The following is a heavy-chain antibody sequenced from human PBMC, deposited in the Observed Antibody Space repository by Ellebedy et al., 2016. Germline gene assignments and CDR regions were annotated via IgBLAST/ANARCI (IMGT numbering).Heavy chain of an antibody. CDR2: ISFDGRHK. CDR1: GFTFSTYA. V-gene: IGHV3-30*04. CDR3: AKGMRGGADFEY. Sequence: GGSLRLXXAASGFTFSTYALHWVRQAPGKGLEWVAVISFDGRHKYYADSVKGRFTISRDNSKNTLYLQMNSLRAEDTALYYCAKGMRGGADFEYWGQGTLVTVSS. J-gene: IGHJ4*02. D-gene: IGHD4/OR15-4a*01.